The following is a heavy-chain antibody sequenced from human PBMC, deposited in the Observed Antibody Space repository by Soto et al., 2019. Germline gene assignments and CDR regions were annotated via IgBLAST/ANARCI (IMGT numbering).Heavy chain of an antibody. CDR1: GFIFSSHW. Sequence: GGSLRLSCAASGFIFSSHWMHWVRQAPGKGLVWVSHIGPDGSNMRDADSVQGRFTISRDNAGNTLYLQMNSLRDEDTAVYYCVRDNNWSYGYWGQGILVTVSS. CDR2: IGPDGSNM. CDR3: VRDNNWSYGY. D-gene: IGHD1-1*01. J-gene: IGHJ4*02. V-gene: IGHV3-74*01.